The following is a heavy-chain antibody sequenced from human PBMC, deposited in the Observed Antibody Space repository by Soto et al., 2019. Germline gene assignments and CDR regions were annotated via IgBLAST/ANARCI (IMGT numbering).Heavy chain of an antibody. D-gene: IGHD1-26*01. CDR1: GGSISSYY. CDR2: IYYSGST. CDR3: ARVWWEREGYVMDV. Sequence: SETLSLTCTVSGGSISSYYWSWIRQPPGKELQYIGYIYYSGSTNYNPSLKSRVTISDDTSTNQFSLTLSSVTAADTAVYYCARVWWEREGYVMDVWGKGTTVT. J-gene: IGHJ6*04. V-gene: IGHV4-59*08.